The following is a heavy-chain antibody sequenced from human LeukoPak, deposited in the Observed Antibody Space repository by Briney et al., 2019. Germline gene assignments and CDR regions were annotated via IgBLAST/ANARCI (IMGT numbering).Heavy chain of an antibody. V-gene: IGHV3-53*01. Sequence: GGSLRLSCAASGFTVSSNYMSWVRQVPGKGLEWVSVIYSGGSTYYADSVKGRFTISRDNSKNTLYLQMNSLRAEDTAVYYCARDDGSGWYEFDYWGQGTLVTVSS. CDR2: IYSGGST. CDR1: GFTVSSNY. D-gene: IGHD6-19*01. J-gene: IGHJ4*02. CDR3: ARDDGSGWYEFDY.